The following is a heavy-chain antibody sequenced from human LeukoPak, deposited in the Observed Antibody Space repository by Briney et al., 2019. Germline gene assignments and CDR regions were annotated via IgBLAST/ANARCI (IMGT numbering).Heavy chain of an antibody. D-gene: IGHD1-1*01. J-gene: IGHJ4*02. Sequence: ASVKVSVKASGYTFTGYYMHWVRQAPGQGLEWMGWINPNSGGTNYAQKFQGRVTMTRDTSISTAYMELSRLRSDDTAVYYCARSTRYNWNDDYWGQGTLVTVSS. CDR2: INPNSGGT. CDR3: ARSTRYNWNDDY. V-gene: IGHV1-2*02. CDR1: GYTFTGYY.